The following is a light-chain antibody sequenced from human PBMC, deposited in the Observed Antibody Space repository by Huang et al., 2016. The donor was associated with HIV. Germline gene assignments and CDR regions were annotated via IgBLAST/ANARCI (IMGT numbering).Light chain of an antibody. Sequence: EIVMTQSPATLSVSPGERATLSCRASQSVSSNLAWYQQKPGQAPRLLIYGASTRATGSPARFSGSGSGTEFTLTISSLQSEDFAVYYCQQYNNWGTFGQGTKLEIK. CDR2: GAS. V-gene: IGKV3-15*01. CDR1: QSVSSN. J-gene: IGKJ2*02. CDR3: QQYNNWGT.